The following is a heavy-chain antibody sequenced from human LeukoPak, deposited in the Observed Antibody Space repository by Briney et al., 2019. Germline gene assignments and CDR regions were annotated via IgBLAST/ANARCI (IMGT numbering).Heavy chain of an antibody. CDR2: ISVQNGNA. CDR1: GYNYATSV. J-gene: IGHJ4*02. Sequence: ASVKVSCKTSGYNYATSVISWVRQAPGQGLEWMGWISVQNGNAKYSQRFQGRVNLTTDTSTTSAYMDLRSLTSDDTAVYYCARDSGSYWNYFDYWGQGTLVTVSS. CDR3: ARDSGSYWNYFDY. D-gene: IGHD1-26*01. V-gene: IGHV1-18*01.